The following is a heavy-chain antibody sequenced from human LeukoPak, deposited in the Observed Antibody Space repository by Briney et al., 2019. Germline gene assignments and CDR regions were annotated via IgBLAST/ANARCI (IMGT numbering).Heavy chain of an antibody. CDR2: MYLSGTT. V-gene: IGHV4-4*02. D-gene: IGHD3-22*01. CDR1: GGSISSNNL. CDR3: AGLVGRYSSGLYYYYFDY. J-gene: IGHJ4*02. Sequence: SETLSLTCAVSGGSISSNNLWSWVRQPPGKGLEWIGEMYLSGTTHSNPSVKSRVTISIDKSKNQFFLNLSSVTAADTAVYYCAGLVGRYSSGLYYYYFDYWGQGTLVTVSS.